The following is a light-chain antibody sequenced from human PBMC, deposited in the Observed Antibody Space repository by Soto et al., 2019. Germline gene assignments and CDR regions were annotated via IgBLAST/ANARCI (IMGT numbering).Light chain of an antibody. CDR3: QQYNDWPLT. J-gene: IGKJ4*01. V-gene: IGKV3-15*01. CDR2: GAS. CDR1: KSVSSN. Sequence: EIVMTQSPATLSVSPGERATLSCRASKSVSSNLAWYQQKPGQAPRLLIYGASTRATGIPARFSGSGSGTEFTLTISSLQSEDFAVYYCQQYNDWPLTFGGKTKVEIK.